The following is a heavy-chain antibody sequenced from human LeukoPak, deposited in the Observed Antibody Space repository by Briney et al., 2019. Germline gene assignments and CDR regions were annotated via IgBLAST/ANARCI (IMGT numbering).Heavy chain of an antibody. J-gene: IGHJ4*02. CDR1: EGTVNNNY. V-gene: IGHV3-53*01. Sequence: GGSLRLSCAASEGTVNNNYMSWVRQAPGKGLEWVSTIYSAGSTNYTDSVKGRFTISRDNSKNTMYLQMNSLRAEDTAVYYCAGGLRSGLIDYWGQGTLVTVSS. D-gene: IGHD4-17*01. CDR3: AGGLRSGLIDY. CDR2: IYSAGST.